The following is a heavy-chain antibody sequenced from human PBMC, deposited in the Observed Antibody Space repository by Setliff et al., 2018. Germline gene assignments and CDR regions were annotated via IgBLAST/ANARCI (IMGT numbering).Heavy chain of an antibody. J-gene: IGHJ6*03. Sequence: PGGSLRLSCAASGFTFSHYAMTWTRQAPGKGLEWVSVIRGSEGRMTASYVDSVRGRVTIITDESTSTAYMELSSLRFEDTAVYYCARWRVRDSGYYPRLSYMDVWGKGTTVTVSS. V-gene: IGHV3-23*01. CDR1: GFTFSHYA. CDR2: IRGSEGRMTA. CDR3: ARWRVRDSGYYPRLSYMDV. D-gene: IGHD3-22*01.